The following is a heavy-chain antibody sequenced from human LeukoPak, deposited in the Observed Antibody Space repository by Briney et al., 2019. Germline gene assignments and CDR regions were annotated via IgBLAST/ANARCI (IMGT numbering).Heavy chain of an antibody. D-gene: IGHD3-22*01. Sequence: GGSLRLSCAASGFTFSAYAMSWVRQAPGKGLEWVSGMSGNGGTTYYADSVKGRFTISRDNSKNTLYLQMNSLRAEDTAVYYCARRDYYDSSGYSPLFDYWGQGTLVTVSS. CDR2: MSGNGGTT. V-gene: IGHV3-23*01. CDR3: ARRDYYDSSGYSPLFDY. J-gene: IGHJ4*02. CDR1: GFTFSAYA.